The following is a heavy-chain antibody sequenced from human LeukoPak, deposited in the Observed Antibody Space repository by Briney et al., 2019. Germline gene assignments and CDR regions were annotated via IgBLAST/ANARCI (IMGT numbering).Heavy chain of an antibody. V-gene: IGHV4-30-2*01. J-gene: IGHJ4*02. D-gene: IGHD2-15*01. CDR2: IYHSGST. CDR3: ARGGRAAFDY. CDR1: GDSISSGGYS. Sequence: SETQSLTCAVSGDSISSGGYSWSWIRQPPGKGLEWIGYIYHSGSTYYNPSLKSRVTISVDRSKNQFSLKLSSVTAADTAVYYCARGGRAAFDYWGQGTLVTVSS.